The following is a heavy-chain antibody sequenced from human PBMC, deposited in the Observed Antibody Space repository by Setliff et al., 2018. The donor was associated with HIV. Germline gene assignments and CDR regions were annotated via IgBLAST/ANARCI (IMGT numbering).Heavy chain of an antibody. CDR1: GFTVSSNY. V-gene: IGHV3-66*02. J-gene: IGHJ6*03. D-gene: IGHD5-18*01. Sequence: PGGSLRLSCAASGFTVSSNYMGWVRQAPGKGLEWVSVIYSGGSTYYADSVKGRFTISRDNSKNTLYLQMNSLRAEDTAVYYCARDQWGYSYGYYYYYYMDVWGKGTTVIVSS. CDR2: IYSGGST. CDR3: ARDQWGYSYGYYYYYYMDV.